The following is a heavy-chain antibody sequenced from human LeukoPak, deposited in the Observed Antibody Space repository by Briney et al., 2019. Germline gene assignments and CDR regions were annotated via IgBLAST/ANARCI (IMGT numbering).Heavy chain of an antibody. J-gene: IGHJ4*02. CDR3: ARDRGYSFDY. CDR1: GFTSFRNW. Sequence: GGCLILSCAASGFTSFRNWMHWVRQVPGKGLVWVSYISSDGSSTKYADSVKGRFTISRDNAKNTLYLQMNSLRAEDTAVYYCARDRGYSFDYWGLGNLVSVSS. V-gene: IGHV3-74*01. CDR2: ISSDGSST. D-gene: IGHD5-18*01.